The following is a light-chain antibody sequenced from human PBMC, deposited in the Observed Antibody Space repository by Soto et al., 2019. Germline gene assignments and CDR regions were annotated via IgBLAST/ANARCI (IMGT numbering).Light chain of an antibody. V-gene: IGLV2-8*01. J-gene: IGLJ3*02. CDR3: TSYVGNDIWV. CDR1: SSDVGAYKY. Sequence: QSARTQPPSASGSPGQSVTISCTGTSSDVGAYKYVSWYQQYPGKAPKLRIYEVTKRPSGVPDRFSGSKSGNTASLTVSGLQAEDEADYYCTSYVGNDIWVFGGGTKVTVL. CDR2: EVT.